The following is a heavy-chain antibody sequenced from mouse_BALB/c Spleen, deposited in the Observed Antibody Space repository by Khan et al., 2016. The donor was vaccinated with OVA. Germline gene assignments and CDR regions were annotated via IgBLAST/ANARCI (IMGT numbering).Heavy chain of an antibody. V-gene: IGHV9-3*02. CDR3: ASGTARFDY. Sequence: QIQLVQSGPELKKPGETVKISYKASGYTFTNYGMNWVKQAPGKGLKWMGWIITNTGEPTYAEEFKGRFAFSLETSASTAYLQINNLKNEDTATYFCASGTARFDYWGQGTTLTVSS. D-gene: IGHD1-2*01. J-gene: IGHJ2*01. CDR1: GYTFTNYG. CDR2: IITNTGEP.